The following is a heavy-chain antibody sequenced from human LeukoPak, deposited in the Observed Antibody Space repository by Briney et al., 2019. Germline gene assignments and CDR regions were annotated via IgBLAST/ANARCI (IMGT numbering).Heavy chain of an antibody. V-gene: IGHV3-74*01. CDR3: AKMTFAARPYFDD. CDR2: INSDGSST. CDR1: GFTFSSYW. D-gene: IGHD6-6*01. J-gene: IGHJ4*02. Sequence: GGSLRLSCAASGFTFSSYWMHWVRQAPGKGLVWVSRINSDGSSTSYADSVKGRFTISRDNAKNTLYLQMNSLRDEDTAIYYCAKMTFAARPYFDDWGPGTLVTVSS.